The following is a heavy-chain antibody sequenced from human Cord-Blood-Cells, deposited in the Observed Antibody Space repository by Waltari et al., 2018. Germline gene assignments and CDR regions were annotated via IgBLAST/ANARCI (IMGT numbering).Heavy chain of an antibody. D-gene: IGHD3-16*02. J-gene: IGHJ3*02. CDR2: MNPNSGNT. CDR3: ARKRAYDYVWGSYRYAFDI. Sequence: VKVSCKASGYTFTSYDINWVRQATGQGLEWMGWMNPNSGNTGYAQKFQGRVTITRNTSISTAYMELSSLRSEDTAVYYCARKRAYDYVWGSYRYAFDIWGQGTMVTVSS. CDR1: GYTFTSYD. V-gene: IGHV1-8*03.